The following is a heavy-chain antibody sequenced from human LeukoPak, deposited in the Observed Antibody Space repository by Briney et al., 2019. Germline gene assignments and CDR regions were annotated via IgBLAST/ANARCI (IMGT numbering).Heavy chain of an antibody. CDR3: ASTTGNYYDSSGYYQYYYYGMDV. D-gene: IGHD3-22*01. J-gene: IGHJ6*02. CDR1: GFTFSDHY. Sequence: GGSLRLPCAASGFTFSDHYMDWVRQAPGKGLEWVGRTRNKANSYTTEYAASVKGRFTISRDDSKNSLYLQMNSLKTEDTAVYYCASTTGNYYDSSGYYQYYYYGMDVWGQGTTVTVSS. V-gene: IGHV3-72*01. CDR2: TRNKANSYTT.